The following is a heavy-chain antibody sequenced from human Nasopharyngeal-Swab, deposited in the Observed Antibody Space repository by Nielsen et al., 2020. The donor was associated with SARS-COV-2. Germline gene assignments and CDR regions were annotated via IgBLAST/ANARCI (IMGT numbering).Heavy chain of an antibody. Sequence: GESLKISCVASGYSFRTYGMSWVRQAPGKGLEWVAAIVGSGDISGSGGNTYYADSVKGRFTISRDNSKNTLSLQMNSLRAEDTAVYYCAKDLRGPCFFWGQGTLVTVSS. J-gene: IGHJ4*02. CDR2: IVGSGDISGSGGNT. V-gene: IGHV3-23*01. D-gene: IGHD2-21*01. CDR1: GYSFRTYG. CDR3: AKDLRGPCFF.